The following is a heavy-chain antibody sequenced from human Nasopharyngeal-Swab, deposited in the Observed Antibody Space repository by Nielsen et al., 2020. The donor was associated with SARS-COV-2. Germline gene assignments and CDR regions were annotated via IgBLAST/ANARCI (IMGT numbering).Heavy chain of an antibody. CDR1: GYTFTNNY. CDR2: INPSGGTT. CDR3: ARGTTFDAFDV. Sequence: ASVKVSCKASGYTFTNNYMHWVRQTPGQGFEWMGIINPSGGTTTYAQKFQGGVTMTRDTSTTTVYMELSSLRSEDTAVYYCARGTTFDAFDVWGQGTKVTVSS. V-gene: IGHV1-46*01. J-gene: IGHJ3*01. D-gene: IGHD1-1*01.